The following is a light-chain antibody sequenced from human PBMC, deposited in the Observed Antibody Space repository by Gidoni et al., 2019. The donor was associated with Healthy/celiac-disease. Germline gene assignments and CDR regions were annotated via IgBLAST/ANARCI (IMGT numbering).Light chain of an antibody. CDR3: MQALQTPFT. CDR1: PRLLHSNGYNY. V-gene: IGKV2-28*01. CDR2: LGS. Sequence: IVMTQSPLSLPVTPGEPASISCRSSPRLLHSNGYNYLDWYLQKPGQSPQLLIYLGSNRASGVPDRFSGSGSGTDFTLKISRVEAEDVGVYYCMQALQTPFTFGPGTKVEIK. J-gene: IGKJ3*01.